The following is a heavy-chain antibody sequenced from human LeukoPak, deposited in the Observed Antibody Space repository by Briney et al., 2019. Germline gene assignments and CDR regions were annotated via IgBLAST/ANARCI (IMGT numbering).Heavy chain of an antibody. Sequence: GGSLRLSCAASGFTFSDYYMSWIRQAPGKWLEWVSYISSSSGYIYYTDSVKGRFTISRDNAKNSLYLQMNSLRAEDTAVYYCARVGSTMVDDYWGQGTLVTVSS. CDR1: GFTFSDYY. J-gene: IGHJ4*02. CDR3: ARVGSTMVDDY. V-gene: IGHV3-11*06. D-gene: IGHD3-10*01. CDR2: ISSSSGYI.